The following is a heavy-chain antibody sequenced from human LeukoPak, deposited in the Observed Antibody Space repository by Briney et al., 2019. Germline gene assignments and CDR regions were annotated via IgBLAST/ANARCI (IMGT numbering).Heavy chain of an antibody. CDR2: IYHSGST. CDR1: GGSISSGGYY. Sequence: SETLSLTCTVSGGSISSGGYYWSWIRQPPGKGLEWIGYIYHSGSTYYNPSLKSRVTISVDRSKNQFSLKLSSVTAADTAVYYCARDAYGSGSYYVFFDYWGQGTLVTVSS. V-gene: IGHV4-30-2*01. D-gene: IGHD3-10*01. J-gene: IGHJ4*02. CDR3: ARDAYGSGSYYVFFDY.